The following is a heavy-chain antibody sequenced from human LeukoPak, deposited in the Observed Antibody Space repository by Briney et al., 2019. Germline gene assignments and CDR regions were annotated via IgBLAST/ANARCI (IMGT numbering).Heavy chain of an antibody. J-gene: IGHJ4*03. CDR2: IYPSDSDT. CDR3: ARQGCGYINY. V-gene: IGHV5-51*01. D-gene: IGHD2-21*01. CDR1: GYSFTTNW. Sequence: GESLKISCKGSGYSFTTNWIGWVRQMPGKGLEWMGIIYPSDSDTRYSPSFQGQVTNSADKSISTAYLQWSSLKVSDTAMYYCARQGCGYINYWGQGTLVTVSS.